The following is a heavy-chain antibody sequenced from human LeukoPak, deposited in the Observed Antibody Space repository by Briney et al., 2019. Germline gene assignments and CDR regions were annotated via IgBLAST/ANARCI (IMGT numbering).Heavy chain of an antibody. V-gene: IGHV1-18*01. CDR2: ISAYNGNT. Sequence: ASVKVSCKASGYTFTSYGISWVRQAPGQGLEWMGWISAYNGNTNYAQRLQGRVTKTTDTSTSTAYMELRSLRSDDTAVYYCASYYDISKDGMDVWGQGTTVTVSS. D-gene: IGHD3-9*01. CDR1: GYTFTSYG. J-gene: IGHJ6*02. CDR3: ASYYDISKDGMDV.